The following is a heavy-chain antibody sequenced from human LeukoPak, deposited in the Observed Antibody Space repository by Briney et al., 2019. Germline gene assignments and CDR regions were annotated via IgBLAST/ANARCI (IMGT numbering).Heavy chain of an antibody. CDR1: GGTFSSYA. J-gene: IGHJ4*02. D-gene: IGHD3-22*01. CDR3: AVGYYDSSGYYFLDY. V-gene: IGHV1-69*05. Sequence: ASVKVSCKASGGTFSSYAISWVRQAPGQGLEWMGRIIPIFGTANYAQKFQGRVTITTDESTSTAYMELGSLRSDDTAVYYCAVGYYDSSGYYFLDYWGQGTLVTVSS. CDR2: IIPIFGTA.